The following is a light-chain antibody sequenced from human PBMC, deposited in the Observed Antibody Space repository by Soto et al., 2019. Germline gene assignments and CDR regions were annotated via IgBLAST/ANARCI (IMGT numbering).Light chain of an antibody. CDR2: DAS. J-gene: IGKJ2*01. CDR3: QQYNSYGT. CDR1: QSIGSS. Sequence: DIQMTQSPSTLSASGGYRVTITCRASQSIGSSLAWYQQKPGKGPKLLIYDASTLERGVPSRFSGSGFGTEFALNISSLQPDDFATFYCQQYNSYGTFGQGTKLEIK. V-gene: IGKV1-5*01.